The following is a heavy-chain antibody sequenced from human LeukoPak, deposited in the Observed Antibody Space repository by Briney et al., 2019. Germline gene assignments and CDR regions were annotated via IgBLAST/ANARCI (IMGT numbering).Heavy chain of an antibody. CDR3: ARGYFITMIVRDAFDI. CDR2: IYTSGST. Sequence: SETLSLTCTVPGGSISSGSYYWSWIRQPAGKGLEWIGRIYTSGSTNYNPSLKSRVTISVDTSKNQFSLKLSSVTAADTAVYYCARGYFITMIVRDAFDIWGQGTMVTVSS. D-gene: IGHD3-22*01. J-gene: IGHJ3*02. V-gene: IGHV4-61*02. CDR1: GGSISSGSYY.